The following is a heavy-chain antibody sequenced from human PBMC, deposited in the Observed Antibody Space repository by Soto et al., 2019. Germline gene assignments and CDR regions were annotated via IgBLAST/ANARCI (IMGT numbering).Heavy chain of an antibody. V-gene: IGHV3-30-3*01. Sequence: GESLKISCAASGFTFSSYAMHWVRQAPGKGLEWVAVISYDGSNKYYADSVKGRFTISRDNSKNTLYLQMNSLRAEDTAVYYCARVATEGYYDFWSGPNWFDPWGQGTLVTVSS. J-gene: IGHJ5*02. CDR2: ISYDGSNK. CDR1: GFTFSSYA. CDR3: ARVATEGYYDFWSGPNWFDP. D-gene: IGHD3-3*01.